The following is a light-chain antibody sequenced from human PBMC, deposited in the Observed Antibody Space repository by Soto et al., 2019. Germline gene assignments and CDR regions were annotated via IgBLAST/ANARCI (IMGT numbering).Light chain of an antibody. CDR2: GAS. J-gene: IGKJ4*01. CDR1: QSVSSSY. CDR3: QQYGSSPLT. V-gene: IGKV3-20*01. Sequence: EIVLTQSPGTLSLSPWERATLSCRASQSVSSSYLAWYQQKPGQARRLLIYGASSRATGIPDRFSGSGSGTDFTLTISRLEPEDFAVYYCQQYGSSPLTFGGGTKVEIK.